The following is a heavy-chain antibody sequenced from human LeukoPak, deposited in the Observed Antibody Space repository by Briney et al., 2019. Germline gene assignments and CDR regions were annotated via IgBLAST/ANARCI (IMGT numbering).Heavy chain of an antibody. CDR2: IIPILGIA. Sequence: SVKVSCKASGGTFSSYTISWVRQAPGQGLEWMGRIIPILGIANYAQKFQGRVTITADKSTSTAYMELSSLRSDDTAVYYCARDGYQPLDVTYFQHWGQGTLVTVSS. J-gene: IGHJ1*01. CDR1: GGTFSSYT. V-gene: IGHV1-69*04. CDR3: ARDGYQPLDVTYFQH. D-gene: IGHD2-2*01.